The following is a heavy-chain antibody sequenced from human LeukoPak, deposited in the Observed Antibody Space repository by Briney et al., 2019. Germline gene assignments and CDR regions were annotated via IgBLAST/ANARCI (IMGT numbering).Heavy chain of an antibody. V-gene: IGHV3-66*01. CDR2: IYSGGST. CDR1: GFTFSSYA. Sequence: GGSLRLSCAASGFTFSSYAMSWVRQAPGKGLEWVSVIYSGGSTYYADSVKGRFTISRDNSKNTLYLQMNSLRAEDTAVYYCAKDSGVPAAIGNYFDYWGQGTLVTVSS. D-gene: IGHD2-2*02. CDR3: AKDSGVPAAIGNYFDY. J-gene: IGHJ4*02.